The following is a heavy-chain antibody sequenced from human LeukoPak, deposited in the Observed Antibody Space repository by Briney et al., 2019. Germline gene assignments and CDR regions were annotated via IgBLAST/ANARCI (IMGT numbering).Heavy chain of an antibody. Sequence: GGSLRLSCAASGFTFNNYVMHWVRQAPGKGLEWVSTISGRGDTTNYADSVKGRFTISRDNAKNSLYLQMNSLRAEDTAVYYCARVDTPYYYYGMDVWGKGTTVTVSS. CDR2: ISGRGDTT. CDR1: GFTFNNYV. D-gene: IGHD5-18*01. CDR3: ARVDTPYYYYGMDV. J-gene: IGHJ6*04. V-gene: IGHV3-48*03.